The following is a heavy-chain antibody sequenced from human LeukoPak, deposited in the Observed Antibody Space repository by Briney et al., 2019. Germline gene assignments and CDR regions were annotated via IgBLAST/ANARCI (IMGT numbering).Heavy chain of an antibody. J-gene: IGHJ4*02. CDR1: NGPTNTYQ. V-gene: IGHV4-59*01. D-gene: IGHD6-13*01. Sequence: SETLSLTCTVSNGPTNTYQWTWIRQPPGRGLEWIGNIHYSGSTNYKPSLKSRVTISVDTSKNQFSLKLSSVTAADTAVYYCASLRKSGTRRAGYFDYWGQGTLVTVSS. CDR3: ASLRKSGTRRAGYFDY. CDR2: IHYSGST.